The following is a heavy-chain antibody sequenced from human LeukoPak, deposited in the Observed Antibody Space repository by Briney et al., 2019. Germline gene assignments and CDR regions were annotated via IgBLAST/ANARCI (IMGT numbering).Heavy chain of an antibody. CDR1: GGTFSSYA. CDR3: ARDQEAYCSSTSCYRAYAFDI. D-gene: IGHD2-2*01. V-gene: IGHV1-69*01. CDR2: IIPIFGTA. J-gene: IGHJ3*02. Sequence: SVKVSWKASGGTFSSYAISWVRQAPGQGLEWMGGIIPIFGTANYAQKFQGRVTITADESTSTAYMELSSLRSEDTAVYYCARDQEAYCSSTSCYRAYAFDIWGQGTMVTVSS.